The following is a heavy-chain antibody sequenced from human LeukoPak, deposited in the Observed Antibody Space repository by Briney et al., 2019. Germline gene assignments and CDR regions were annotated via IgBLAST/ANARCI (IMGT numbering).Heavy chain of an antibody. CDR1: GFTFSNYW. D-gene: IGHD3-16*01. Sequence: GGSLRLSCAASGFTFSNYWMSWVRQAPGKGLEWVANIKQDGSEKYYVDSVKGRFTISRDNAKNSLYLLMNSLRAEDTAVYYCARKELGGSDIWGQGTMVTVSS. J-gene: IGHJ3*02. CDR2: IKQDGSEK. V-gene: IGHV3-7*01. CDR3: ARKELGGSDI.